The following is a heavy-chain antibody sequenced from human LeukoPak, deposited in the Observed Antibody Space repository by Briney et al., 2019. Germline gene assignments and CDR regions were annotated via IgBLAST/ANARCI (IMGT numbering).Heavy chain of an antibody. D-gene: IGHD5-12*01. V-gene: IGHV1-46*03. CDR1: GYTFTSYY. J-gene: IGHJ4*02. CDR2: INSSGGST. CDR3: ASPIVATSALDY. Sequence: ASVKVSCKASGYTFTSYYMHWVRQAPGQGLEWMGIINSSGGSTSCAQKFQGRVTMTRDTSTSTVYMELSSLRSEDTAVYYCASPIVATSALDYWGQGTLVTVSS.